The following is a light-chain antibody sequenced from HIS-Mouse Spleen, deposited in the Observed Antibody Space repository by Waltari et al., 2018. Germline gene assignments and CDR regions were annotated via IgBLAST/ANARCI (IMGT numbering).Light chain of an antibody. J-gene: IGLJ3*02. CDR2: DVS. V-gene: IGLV2-11*01. CDR3: CSYAGSYTWV. CDR1: SSYVGGYNH. Sequence: QSALTQPRSVSGSPGQSVTISCTGTSSYVGGYNHFPWYQQHPGKAPKLMIYDVSKRPSGVPDRFSGSKSGNTASLTISGLQAEDEADYYCCSYAGSYTWVFGGGTKLTVL.